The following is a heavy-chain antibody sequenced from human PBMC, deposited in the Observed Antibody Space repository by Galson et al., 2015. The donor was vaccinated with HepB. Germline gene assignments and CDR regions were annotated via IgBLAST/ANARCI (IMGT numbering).Heavy chain of an antibody. CDR3: ARERGGHSGYDPGSYYYYGMDV. V-gene: IGHV1-58*01. J-gene: IGHJ6*02. CDR1: GFTFTSSA. CDR2: IVVGNGNT. Sequence: SVKVSCKASGFTFTSSAVQWVRQARGQRLEWVGWIVVGNGNTNYARKFQERVTITRDMSTSTAYMELSSLRSEDTAVYYCARERGGHSGYDPGSYYYYGMDVWGQGTTVTVSS. D-gene: IGHD5-12*01.